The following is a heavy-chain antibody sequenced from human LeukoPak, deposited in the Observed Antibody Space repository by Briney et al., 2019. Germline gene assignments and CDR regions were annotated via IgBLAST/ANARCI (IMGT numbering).Heavy chain of an antibody. J-gene: IGHJ5*01. CDR3: ATDGSGSFYWFDS. Sequence: PSETLSLTCTVSGGSISNRFYYWGWIRQPPGKGLEWVGSVYYGGSTYYNPSFKSRVIITVDTSKNQFSLTLSSVTAADTAVYFCATDGSGSFYWFDSWGQGTLVTVSS. V-gene: IGHV4-39*02. D-gene: IGHD1-26*01. CDR1: GGSISNRFYY. CDR2: VYYGGST.